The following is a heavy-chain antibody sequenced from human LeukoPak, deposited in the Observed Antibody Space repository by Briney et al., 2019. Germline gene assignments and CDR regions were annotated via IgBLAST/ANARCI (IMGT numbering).Heavy chain of an antibody. CDR1: GYSISSGYY. V-gene: IGHV4-38-2*01. CDR3: ARHSGSYYYNWFDP. Sequence: SETLSLTCAVSGYSISSGYYWGWIRQPPGKGPEWIGSIYHSGSTYYNPSLKSRVTVSVDTSKNQFSLKLSSVTAADTAVYYCARHSGSYYYNWFDPWGQGTLVTVSS. J-gene: IGHJ5*02. CDR2: IYHSGST. D-gene: IGHD1-26*01.